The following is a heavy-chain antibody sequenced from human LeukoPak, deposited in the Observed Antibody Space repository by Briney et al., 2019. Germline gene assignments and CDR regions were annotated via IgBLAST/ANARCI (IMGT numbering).Heavy chain of an antibody. CDR3: ARDVTARPRWFDP. CDR2: INAGGGIT. D-gene: IGHD6-6*01. J-gene: IGHJ5*02. CDR1: RFSFANYA. V-gene: IGHV3-23*01. Sequence: GGSLRLSCEGSRFSFANYAMSWVRQTPGKGLDWISAINAGGGITYYADSVKGRFTISRDNSKNTLYLQMDSLRVEDSAVYYCARDVTARPRWFDPWGQGTLVSVSS.